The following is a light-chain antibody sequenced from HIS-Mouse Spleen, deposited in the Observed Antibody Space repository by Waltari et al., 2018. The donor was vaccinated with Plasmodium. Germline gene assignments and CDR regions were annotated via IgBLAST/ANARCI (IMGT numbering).Light chain of an antibody. J-gene: IGKJ1*01. CDR1: QSVLYSSNNKNY. CDR2: WAS. CDR3: QQYYSTPWT. V-gene: IGKV4-1*01. Sequence: DIMMTQSPDSLPVSLGERATINCKSRQSVLYSSNNKNYLAWYQQKPGQPPKQLIYWASTRESGVPDRFSGGGSGTDFTLTISSLQAEDVAVYYCQQYYSTPWTFGQGTKVEIK.